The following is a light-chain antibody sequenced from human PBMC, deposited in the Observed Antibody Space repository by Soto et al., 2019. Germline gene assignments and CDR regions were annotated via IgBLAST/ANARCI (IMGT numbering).Light chain of an antibody. J-gene: IGKJ2*01. V-gene: IGKV3-15*01. Sequence: EIVMTQSPATLSVSPGERATLSCRASQSVSSNLAWYQQKPGQAPRLLIYGASTRAAGIPARFSSSGSGTEFTLTISSLQSEDFAIYYCQQYDNWPYTFGQGTKLEMK. CDR1: QSVSSN. CDR2: GAS. CDR3: QQYDNWPYT.